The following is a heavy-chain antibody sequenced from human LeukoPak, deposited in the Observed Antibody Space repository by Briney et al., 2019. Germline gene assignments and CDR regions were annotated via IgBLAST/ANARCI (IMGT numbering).Heavy chain of an antibody. Sequence: KPSETLSLTCTVSGDSVSSGSYYWSWIRQPPGKGLEWIGYIYYSGSTNYNPSLKSRVTISVDTSKNQFSLKLSSVTAADTAVYYCARDLGPTVTTDVGWFDPWGQGTLVTVSS. J-gene: IGHJ5*02. D-gene: IGHD4-17*01. V-gene: IGHV4-61*01. CDR3: ARDLGPTVTTDVGWFDP. CDR2: IYYSGST. CDR1: GDSVSSGSYY.